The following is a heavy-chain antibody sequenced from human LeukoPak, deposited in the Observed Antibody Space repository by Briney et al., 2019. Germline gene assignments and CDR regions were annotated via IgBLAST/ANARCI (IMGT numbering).Heavy chain of an antibody. J-gene: IGHJ6*02. D-gene: IGHD6-19*01. CDR1: GFTFSSYW. CDR3: ARERGEGWLPRERAYYYYYYGMDV. V-gene: IGHV3-74*01. Sequence: GGSLRLSCAASGFTFSSYWMHWVRQAPGKGLVWVSRINSDGSSTSYADSVKGRFTISRDNAKNTLYLQMNSLRAEDTAVYYCARERGEGWLPRERAYYYYYYGMDVWGQGTTVTVSS. CDR2: INSDGSST.